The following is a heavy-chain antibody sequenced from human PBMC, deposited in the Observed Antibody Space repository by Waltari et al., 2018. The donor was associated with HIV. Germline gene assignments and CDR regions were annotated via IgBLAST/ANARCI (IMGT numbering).Heavy chain of an antibody. Sequence: EVQLLESGGGLVQPGGSLRLSCAASGFAFSSYAMAWVRQAPGQGRDWVSGLSDSGANTHYIGSVKGRFTISRDNSKDTLYLQMNSLRAEDTAVYYCAKYTSVTSLGDHWGQGTLVTVSS. D-gene: IGHD2-2*01. J-gene: IGHJ4*02. CDR1: GFAFSSYA. CDR2: LSDSGANT. V-gene: IGHV3-23*01. CDR3: AKYTSVTSLGDH.